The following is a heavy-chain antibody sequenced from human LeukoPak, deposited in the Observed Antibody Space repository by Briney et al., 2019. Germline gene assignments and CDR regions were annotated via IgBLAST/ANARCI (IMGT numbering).Heavy chain of an antibody. V-gene: IGHV4-34*01. J-gene: IGHJ4*02. D-gene: IGHD3-22*01. CDR2: INHSGST. Sequence: SETLSLTCAVYGGSFSGYYWSWIHQPPGKGLEWIGEINHSGSTNYNPSLKSRVTISVDTSKNQFSLKLSSVTAADTAVYYCARGRRGGDSSGYYNYWGQGTLVTVSS. CDR1: GGSFSGYY. CDR3: ARGRRGGDSSGYYNY.